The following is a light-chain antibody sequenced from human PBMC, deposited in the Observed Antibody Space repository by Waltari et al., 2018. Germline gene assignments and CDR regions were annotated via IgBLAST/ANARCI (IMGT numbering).Light chain of an antibody. V-gene: IGKV2-28*01. CDR2: LVS. CDR1: QSLLHSSGNTF. J-gene: IGKJ1*01. Sequence: DIVMTQSPLSLSVTPGEPASISCRSSQSLLHSSGNTFLDWYLQKPGQSPQLLIYLVSNRASGVPDRFSGSESWTDFTLKISRVEAEDVGVYFCMQARQTPWTFGQGTKVEIK. CDR3: MQARQTPWT.